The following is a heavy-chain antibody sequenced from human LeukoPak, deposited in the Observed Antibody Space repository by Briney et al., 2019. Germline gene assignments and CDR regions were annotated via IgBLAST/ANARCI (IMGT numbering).Heavy chain of an antibody. CDR3: ARLRVVWDLDDAFDI. Sequence: GGSLRLSCAAFGFTFSSYSMNWVRQAPGKGLEWISYISSSSTKKYADSVKGRFTISRDNAKNSLYLQMNSLRAEDTALYYCARLRVVWDLDDAFDIWGQGTMVIVSS. V-gene: IGHV3-48*01. CDR2: ISSSSTK. CDR1: GFTFSSYS. J-gene: IGHJ3*02. D-gene: IGHD1-26*01.